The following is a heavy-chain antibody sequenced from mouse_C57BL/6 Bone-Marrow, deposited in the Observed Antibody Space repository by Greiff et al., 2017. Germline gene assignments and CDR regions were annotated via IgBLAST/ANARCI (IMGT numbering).Heavy chain of an antibody. CDR1: GYTFTSYW. J-gene: IGHJ2*01. V-gene: IGHV1-74*01. CDR3: ASITGYFDY. Sequence: QVHVKQPGAELVKPGASVKVSCKASGYTFTSYWMHWVKQRPGQGLEWIGRIHPSASDTNYNQKFKGKATLTVDKSSSTAYMQLSSLTSEDSAVYYCASITGYFDYWGQGTTLTVSS. D-gene: IGHD1-2*01. CDR2: IHPSASDT.